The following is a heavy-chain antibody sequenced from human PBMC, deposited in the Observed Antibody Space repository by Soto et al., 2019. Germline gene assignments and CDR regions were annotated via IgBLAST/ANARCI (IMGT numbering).Heavy chain of an antibody. CDR3: ARRDSSGYYSTR. CDR1: GFSLSTSGVG. J-gene: IGHJ4*02. Sequence: QITLKESGPPLVKPTQTLTLTCTFSGFSLSTSGVGVGWIRQPPGKALEWLALLYWNDDKRYSPSLKSRLTITKDTSKNQVVLTMTNMDPVDTATYYCARRDSSGYYSTRWGQGTLVTVSS. V-gene: IGHV2-5*01. D-gene: IGHD3-22*01. CDR2: LYWNDDK.